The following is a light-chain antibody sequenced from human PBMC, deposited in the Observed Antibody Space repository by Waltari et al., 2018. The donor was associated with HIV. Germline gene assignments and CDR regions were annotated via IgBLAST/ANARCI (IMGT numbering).Light chain of an antibody. CDR1: SSNIGSNT. J-gene: IGLJ2*01. CDR3: AAWDDSLNGPGVV. Sequence: QSVLTQPPSASGTPGQRVTISCSGSSSNIGSNTVNWYQQLPGTAPKLLIYSNNPRPSGVPDRFSGSNSGTSASLAISGLQSEDEADYYCAAWDDSLNGPGVVFGGGTKLTVL. CDR2: SNN. V-gene: IGLV1-44*01.